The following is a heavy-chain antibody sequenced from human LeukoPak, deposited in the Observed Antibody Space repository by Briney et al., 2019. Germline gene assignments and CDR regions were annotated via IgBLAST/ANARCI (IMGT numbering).Heavy chain of an antibody. CDR2: IYTSGST. Sequence: SETLSLTCTVSGGSISSYYWSWIRQPAGKGLEWIGRIYTSGSTNYNPSLKSRVTMSVDTSKNQFSLKLSSVTAADTALYYCARDILESGLSYYFDLWGRGTLVTVSS. CDR1: GGSISSYY. D-gene: IGHD2-21*01. V-gene: IGHV4-4*07. J-gene: IGHJ2*01. CDR3: ARDILESGLSYYFDL.